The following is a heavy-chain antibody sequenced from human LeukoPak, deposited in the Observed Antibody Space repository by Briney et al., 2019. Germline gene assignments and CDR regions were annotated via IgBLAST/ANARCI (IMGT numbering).Heavy chain of an antibody. CDR2: ITYSGST. CDR1: GGSISGYY. D-gene: IGHD6-13*01. Sequence: SETLSLTCTVSGGSISGYYWSGIRQPPGKGLEWIDYITYSGSTNYNPSLKSRATMSVDTSKNQFSLRLSSVTAADTAVYYCARHGSSYSFDCWGQGTLVTVSS. V-gene: IGHV4-59*08. J-gene: IGHJ4*02. CDR3: ARHGSSYSFDC.